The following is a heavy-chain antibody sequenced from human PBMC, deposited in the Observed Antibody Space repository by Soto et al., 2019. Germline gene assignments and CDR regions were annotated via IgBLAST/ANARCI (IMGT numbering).Heavy chain of an antibody. J-gene: IGHJ4*02. V-gene: IGHV4-34*01. Sequence: QVQLQQWGAGLLKPSETLSLTCAVYGGSFSGYYWSWIRQPPGKGLEWIGEINHSGSTNYNPSLKRRVNISVDMSKNQSSLSLSSVTAADTAVYYCARGGRQQLIPTPISSKIDYWGPGALGNVSS. CDR1: GGSFSGYY. CDR3: ARGGRQQLIPTPISSKIDY. D-gene: IGHD6-13*01. CDR2: INHSGST.